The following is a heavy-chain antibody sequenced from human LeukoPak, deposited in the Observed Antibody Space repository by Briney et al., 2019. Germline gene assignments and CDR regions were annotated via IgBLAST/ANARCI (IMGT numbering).Heavy chain of an antibody. CDR3: ARAVARYCSGGSCYLAY. D-gene: IGHD2-15*01. Sequence: GGSLRLSCAASGLTFSEYYMSWIRQAPARGLEWVSYISSSSSTIYYADSEKGRFTISRDNAKNSLYLQMNSLRAEDTAEYYCARAVARYCSGGSCYLAYWGQGTLVTVPS. CDR2: ISSSSSTI. V-gene: IGHV3-11*01. CDR1: GLTFSEYY. J-gene: IGHJ4*02.